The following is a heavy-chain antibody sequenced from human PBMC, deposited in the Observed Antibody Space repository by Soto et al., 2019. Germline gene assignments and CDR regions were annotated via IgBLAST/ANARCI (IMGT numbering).Heavy chain of an antibody. Sequence: QVQLVESGGGVVQPGRSLRLSCAASGFTFTSSTMHWVRQAPGKGLEWVAVISYDGSNTYYADSVKGRFTISRDNSKNTLHLQMNSLRAEDTAVYYCARGGLSYDYVWGSYRPRDYWGQGTLVTVSS. CDR1: GFTFTSST. J-gene: IGHJ4*02. CDR3: ARGGLSYDYVWGSYRPRDY. V-gene: IGHV3-30-3*01. CDR2: ISYDGSNT. D-gene: IGHD3-16*02.